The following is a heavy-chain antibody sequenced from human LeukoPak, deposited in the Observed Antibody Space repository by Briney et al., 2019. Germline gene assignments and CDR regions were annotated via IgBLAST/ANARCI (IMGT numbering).Heavy chain of an antibody. D-gene: IGHD3-22*01. V-gene: IGHV4-61*08. CDR3: ARSYDSSGYSRYYFDY. CDR1: GGSISSGAYY. J-gene: IGHJ4*02. Sequence: SETLSLTCTVSGGSISSGAYYWGWIRQPPGKGLEWIGYIYYSGSTNYNPSLKSRVTISVDTSKNQFSLKLSSVTAADTAVYYCARSYDSSGYSRYYFDYWGQGTLVTVSS. CDR2: IYYSGST.